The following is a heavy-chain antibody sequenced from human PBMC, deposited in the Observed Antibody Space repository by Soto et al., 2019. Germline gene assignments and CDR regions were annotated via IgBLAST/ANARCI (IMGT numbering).Heavy chain of an antibody. D-gene: IGHD4-17*01. CDR1: GYTFTIYW. CDR3: ARPANTVADHFDL. V-gene: IGHV5-51*01. J-gene: IGHJ4*02. CDR2: IYPSGSDT. Sequence: ESLKISCQVSGYTFTIYWIGWVRQMPGKGLEWMGIIYPSGSDTRYSPSFQGQVTISADQSINTAYLQWDSLKASDTAIYYCARPANTVADHFDLWGQGTPVTVSS.